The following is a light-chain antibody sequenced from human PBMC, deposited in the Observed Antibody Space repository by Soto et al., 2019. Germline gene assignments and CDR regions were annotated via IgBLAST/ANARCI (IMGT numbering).Light chain of an antibody. V-gene: IGKV3-20*01. J-gene: IGKJ4*01. CDR1: QHVTTTY. Sequence: IVLTQSPATLSLSPGERATLSCTASQHVTTTYIAWYQQKFVQAPRLLIYGASTRATGTPDRFTGGGFGTDFTLTSSRVEPEDFAVYYCQQYDSSFTFGGGTKVEMK. CDR2: GAS. CDR3: QQYDSSFT.